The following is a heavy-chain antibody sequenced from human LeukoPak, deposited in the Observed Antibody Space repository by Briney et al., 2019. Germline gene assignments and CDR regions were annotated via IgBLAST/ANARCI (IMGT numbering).Heavy chain of an antibody. V-gene: IGHV3-30-3*01. CDR2: ISYDGSNK. Sequence: PGGSLRLSCAASGFTFSSYAMHWVCQAPGKGLEWVAVISYDGSNKYYADSVKGRFTISRDNSKNTLYLQMNRLRAEDTALRYCAIDSYNDYVWGSYRYTGTHFDYWGQGTLVTVSS. J-gene: IGHJ4*02. CDR3: AIDSYNDYVWGSYRYTGTHFDY. D-gene: IGHD3-16*02. CDR1: GFTFSSYA.